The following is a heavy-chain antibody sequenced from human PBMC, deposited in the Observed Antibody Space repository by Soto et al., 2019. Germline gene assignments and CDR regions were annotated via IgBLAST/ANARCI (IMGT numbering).Heavy chain of an antibody. Sequence: QMQLVQSGAEVTKPGSSVKVSCQASGGTFNNYAVTWVRQAPGQGLEWMGGIIPIIGTTTYAQKFQGRVTIPADKSTSTAYMELSSLRSEDTAVYYCASSYGTSWYGDYWGQGTLVTVSS. CDR2: IIPIIGTT. V-gene: IGHV1-69*06. CDR3: ASSYGTSWYGDY. CDR1: GGTFNNYA. J-gene: IGHJ4*02. D-gene: IGHD6-13*01.